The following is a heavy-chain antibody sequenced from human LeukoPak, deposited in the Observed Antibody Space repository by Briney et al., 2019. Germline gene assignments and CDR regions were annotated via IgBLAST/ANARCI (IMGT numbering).Heavy chain of an antibody. CDR3: ARDNYYDSAHSFDY. J-gene: IGHJ4*02. Sequence: PTETLSLTCTVSGGSIGSGAYYWSWIRQPAGKGPEGIGYIFYSGSTYYNPSLKSRVTISVDTSKNQFSLKLSSVTAADTAVYYCARDNYYDSAHSFDYWGQGTLVTVSS. CDR2: IFYSGST. CDR1: GGSIGSGAYY. D-gene: IGHD3-22*01. V-gene: IGHV4-30-4*08.